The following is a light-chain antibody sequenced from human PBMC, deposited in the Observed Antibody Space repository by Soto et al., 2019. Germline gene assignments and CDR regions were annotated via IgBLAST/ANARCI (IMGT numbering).Light chain of an antibody. CDR1: QSISSW. Sequence: DIQITQSPSTLSASVGDRVTITPRASQSISSWLAWYQQKPGKAPKLLIYDASSLESGVPSRFSGSGSGTEFTLTISSLQPDDFATYYCQQYNSYSWTFGQGTKVDIK. V-gene: IGKV1-5*01. CDR3: QQYNSYSWT. J-gene: IGKJ1*01. CDR2: DAS.